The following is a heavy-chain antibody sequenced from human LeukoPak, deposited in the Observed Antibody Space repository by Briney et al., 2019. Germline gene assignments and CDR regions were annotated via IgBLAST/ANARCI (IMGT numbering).Heavy chain of an antibody. Sequence: SETLSLTCTVSGDSISNSRHYWSWIRQPAGKGLEWIGRIYPSGNTNYNPSLKSRVTISLDTSKNQFSLILRSVTATDTAMYYCARDGVVTMELDYWGQGTLVTVSS. J-gene: IGHJ4*02. CDR1: GDSISNSRHY. D-gene: IGHD4/OR15-4a*01. CDR3: ARDGVVTMELDY. CDR2: IYPSGNT. V-gene: IGHV4-61*02.